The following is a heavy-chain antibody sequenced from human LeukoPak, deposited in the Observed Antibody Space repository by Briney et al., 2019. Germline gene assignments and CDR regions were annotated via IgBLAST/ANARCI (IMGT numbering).Heavy chain of an antibody. D-gene: IGHD3-10*01. CDR3: VKDLTRGFSFDY. CDR1: GFTFSNYI. Sequence: GGSLRLSCSASGFTFSNYILHWVRQAPGKGLEFVSTISTTGDTTYYANSVKGRFSISRDNSKNTLYLQMSSLGSEDTAIYYCVKDLTRGFSFDYWGQGTLVTVSS. V-gene: IGHV3-64D*06. J-gene: IGHJ4*02. CDR2: ISTTGDTT.